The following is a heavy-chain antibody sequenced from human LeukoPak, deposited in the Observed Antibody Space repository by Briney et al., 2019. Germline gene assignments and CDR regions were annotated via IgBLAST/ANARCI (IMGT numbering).Heavy chain of an antibody. J-gene: IGHJ3*01. CDR1: GFTFEDYV. V-gene: IGHV3-20*04. CDR2: INWIGTST. Sequence: TGGSLRLSCAASGFTFEDYVLTWVRQAPGKGLEWVSGINWIGTSTGYADSVKGRFTISRDNAKNSLYLQMNSLRAEDTALYYCARVLPYTRGWDDAFDLWGQGTMVTVSS. D-gene: IGHD6-19*01. CDR3: ARVLPYTRGWDDAFDL.